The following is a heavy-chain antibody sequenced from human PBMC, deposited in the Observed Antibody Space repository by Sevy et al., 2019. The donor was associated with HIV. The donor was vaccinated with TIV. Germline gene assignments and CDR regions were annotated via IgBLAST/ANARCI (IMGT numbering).Heavy chain of an antibody. D-gene: IGHD3-9*01. Sequence: GGSLRLSCSASGFTFSEYSMHWVRQAPGKGLEYISSISQNGHKTYYADSMKGKFTISRDNSRNTLFLQMNSLRIEDTAVYYCVGQIDLGKLDNWGQGTLVTVSS. CDR3: VGQIDLGKLDN. V-gene: IGHV3-64D*06. CDR1: GFTFSEYS. J-gene: IGHJ4*02. CDR2: ISQNGHKT.